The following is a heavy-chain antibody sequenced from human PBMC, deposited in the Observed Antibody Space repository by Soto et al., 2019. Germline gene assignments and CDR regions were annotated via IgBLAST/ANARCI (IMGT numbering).Heavy chain of an antibody. V-gene: IGHV4-30-2*01. CDR2: IFHSGST. Sequence: SSETLSLTCAVSGGSISSGGYSWSWLRQPPGKGLEWIGYIFHSGSTYYNPSLKSRVTISVDGSKNHFSLKLNSVTAADTAVYYCARDLWGYCGTDCYPLDVWGQGTKVTVSS. CDR1: GGSISSGGYS. D-gene: IGHD2-21*02. CDR3: ARDLWGYCGTDCYPLDV. J-gene: IGHJ6*02.